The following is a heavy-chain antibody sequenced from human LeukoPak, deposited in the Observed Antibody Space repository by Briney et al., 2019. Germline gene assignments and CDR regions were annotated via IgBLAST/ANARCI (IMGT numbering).Heavy chain of an antibody. Sequence: SETLSLTCTVSGGSISSYYWSWIRQPPGKGLEWIGYIYYSGSTNYNPSLKSRVTISVDTSKNQFSLKLSSVTAADTAVYYCARGGASGSYYQLFDYWGQGTLVTVSS. CDR1: GGSISSYY. J-gene: IGHJ4*02. CDR2: IYYSGST. CDR3: ARGGASGSYYQLFDY. D-gene: IGHD1-26*01. V-gene: IGHV4-59*01.